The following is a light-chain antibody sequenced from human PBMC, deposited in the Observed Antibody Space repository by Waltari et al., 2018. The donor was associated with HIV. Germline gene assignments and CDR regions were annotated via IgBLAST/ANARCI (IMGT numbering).Light chain of an antibody. CDR1: QSISSW. CDR2: KAS. CDR3: QQYNSYPYT. V-gene: IGKV1-5*03. J-gene: IGKJ2*01. Sequence: IQMTQSPSTLSASVGDRVTITCRASQSISSWLAWFQQKPGKAPKLLIYKASSLESGVPSRFSGSGSGTEFTRTISSLQPDDFATYYCQQYNSYPYTFGQGTKLEIK.